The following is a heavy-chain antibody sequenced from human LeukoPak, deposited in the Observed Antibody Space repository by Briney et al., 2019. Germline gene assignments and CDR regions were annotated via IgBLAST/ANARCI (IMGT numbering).Heavy chain of an antibody. Sequence: GGSLRLSCAASGFPLSSYAMRWVRQGPGKGLEWVAATSSSDPGTYHADSVRGRFTISRDNSKNTLYLQMNRLRVEDAAVYYCARAPVTSCRGAFCYPFDYWGQGTLVTVSS. V-gene: IGHV3-23*01. D-gene: IGHD2-15*01. CDR1: GFPLSSYA. J-gene: IGHJ4*02. CDR2: TSSSDPGT. CDR3: ARAPVTSCRGAFCYPFDY.